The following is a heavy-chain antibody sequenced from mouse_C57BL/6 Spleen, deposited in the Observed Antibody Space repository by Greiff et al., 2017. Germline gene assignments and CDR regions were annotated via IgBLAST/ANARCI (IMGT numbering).Heavy chain of an antibody. CDR3: ARDYGGD. CDR2: IYPGSGNT. V-gene: IGHV1-76*01. J-gene: IGHJ2*01. CDR1: GYTFTDYY. D-gene: IGHD2-4*01. Sequence: QVQLQQSGAELVRPGASVKLSCKASGYTFTDYYINWVKQRPGQGLEWIARIYPGSGNTYYNEKFKGKATLTAEKSSSTAYMQLSSLTSEDSAVYFCARDYGGDWGQGTTLTVSS.